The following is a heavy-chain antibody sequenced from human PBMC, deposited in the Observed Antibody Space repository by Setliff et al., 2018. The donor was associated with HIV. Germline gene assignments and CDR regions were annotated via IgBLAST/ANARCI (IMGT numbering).Heavy chain of an antibody. CDR1: GGSISSYY. D-gene: IGHD2-15*01. CDR3: ARNPCSSGSCPDAFDI. J-gene: IGHJ3*02. CDR2: IYYSGST. Sequence: SETLSLTCTVSGGSISSYYWSWIRQPPGKGLEWIGYIYYSGSTNYNPSLKSRVTISVDTSKNQFSLKLSSVTAADTAVYYCARNPCSSGSCPDAFDIWGQGTMVTVS. V-gene: IGHV4-59*01.